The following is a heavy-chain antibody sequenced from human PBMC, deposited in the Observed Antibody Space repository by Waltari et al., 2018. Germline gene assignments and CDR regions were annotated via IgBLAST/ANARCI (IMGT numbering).Heavy chain of an antibody. CDR2: IYYSGST. D-gene: IGHD3-3*01. CDR1: GGSISSGDYY. V-gene: IGHV4-30-4*08. J-gene: IGHJ5*02. Sequence: QVQLQESGPGLVKPSQTLSLTCTVSGGSISSGDYYWSWIRQPPGKGLEWIGYIYYSGSTYYNPSLKSRVTISVDTSKNQFSLKLSSVTAADTAVHYCAREDITIFGVVSVGWFDPWGQGTLVTVSS. CDR3: AREDITIFGVVSVGWFDP.